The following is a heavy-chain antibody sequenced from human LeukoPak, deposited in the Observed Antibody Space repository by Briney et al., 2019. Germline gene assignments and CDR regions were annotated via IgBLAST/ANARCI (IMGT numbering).Heavy chain of an antibody. CDR2: INHSGST. J-gene: IGHJ4*02. V-gene: IGHV4-34*01. CDR3: ARRSCTNGVCYLVY. D-gene: IGHD2-8*01. CDR1: GGSFSGYY. Sequence: KPSETLSLTCAVYGGSFSGYYWSWIRQPPGKGLEWIGEINHSGSTNYNPSLKSRVTISVDTSKNQFSLKLSSVTAADTAVYYCARRSCTNGVCYLVYWGQGTLVTVSS.